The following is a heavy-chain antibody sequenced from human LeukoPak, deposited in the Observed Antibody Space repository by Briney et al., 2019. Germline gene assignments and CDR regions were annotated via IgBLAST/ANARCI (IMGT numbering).Heavy chain of an antibody. V-gene: IGHV1-2*02. CDR1: GYTFTGYY. D-gene: IGHD2-15*01. J-gene: IGHJ6*02. Sequence: ASVKVSCKASGYTFTGYYMHWVRQAPGQGLEWMGWINPNSGGTDYAQKFQGRVTMTRDTSISTAYMELSRLRSDDTAVYYCATRYCSGGSCPEQYYYYYGMDVWGQGTTVTVSS. CDR2: INPNSGGT. CDR3: ATRYCSGGSCPEQYYYYYGMDV.